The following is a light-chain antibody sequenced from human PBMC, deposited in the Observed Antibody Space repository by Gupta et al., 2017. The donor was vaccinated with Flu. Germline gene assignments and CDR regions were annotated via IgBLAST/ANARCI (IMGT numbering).Light chain of an antibody. Sequence: QSVLTQPPSASGTPGQRVTISCSGSSSNIGSKAVNWYQQLPGTAPKLLIYSNNQRPSGVPDRLSGSKSGTSASLAISGLQSEDEADYYCVAWDDSLNGYVFGTGTKVTVL. J-gene: IGLJ1*01. V-gene: IGLV1-44*01. CDR2: SNN. CDR1: SSNIGSKA. CDR3: VAWDDSLNGYV.